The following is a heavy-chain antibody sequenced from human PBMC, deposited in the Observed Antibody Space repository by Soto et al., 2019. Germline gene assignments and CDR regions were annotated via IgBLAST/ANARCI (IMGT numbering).Heavy chain of an antibody. CDR1: GGSISSNGYY. J-gene: IGHJ3*02. V-gene: IGHV4-39*01. Sequence: QLQLQESGPGLVRPSQTLALTCTVSGGSISSNGYYWGWVRQPPGKGLEWIGSIYYSGNTYYTPSLKSRVTISVDTSKNQCALRLTSGPATATAVYFFVRHRPNSWRDVLDAVHIWGQGTLVTVSS. CDR2: IYYSGNT. CDR3: VRHRPNSWRDVLDAVHI. D-gene: IGHD3-10*02.